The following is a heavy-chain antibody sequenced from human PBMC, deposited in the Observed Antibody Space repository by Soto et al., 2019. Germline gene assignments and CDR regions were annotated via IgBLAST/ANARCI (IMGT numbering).Heavy chain of an antibody. CDR2: IYYSGST. CDR1: GGSISSYY. CDR3: ARASVLRYFDWQDY. D-gene: IGHD3-9*01. V-gene: IGHV4-59*01. Sequence: SETLSLTCTVSGGSISSYYWSWIRQPPGKGLEWIGYIYYSGSTNYNPSLKSRVTISVDTSKNQFSLKLSSVTAADTAVYYCARASVLRYFDWQDYWGQGTLVTVSS. J-gene: IGHJ4*02.